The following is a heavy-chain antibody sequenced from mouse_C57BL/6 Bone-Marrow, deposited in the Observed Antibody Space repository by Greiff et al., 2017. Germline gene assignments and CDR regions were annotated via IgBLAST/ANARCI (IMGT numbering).Heavy chain of an antibody. D-gene: IGHD1-1*01. CDR3: TTPLITTVVAKWYFDV. Sequence: EVKVVESGAELVRPGASVKLSCTASGFNIKDDYMHWVKQRPEQGLEWIGWIDPENGDTEYASKFQGKATITADTSSNTAYLQLSSLTSEDTAVYYCTTPLITTVVAKWYFDVWGTGTTVTVSS. J-gene: IGHJ1*03. CDR1: GFNIKDDY. CDR2: IDPENGDT. V-gene: IGHV14-4*01.